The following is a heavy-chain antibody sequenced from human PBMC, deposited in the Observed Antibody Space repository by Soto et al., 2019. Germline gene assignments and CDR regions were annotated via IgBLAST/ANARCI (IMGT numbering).Heavy chain of an antibody. J-gene: IGHJ6*03. Sequence: PSETLSLTCAVYGGSFSGYYWSWIRQPPGKGLEWIGEINHSGSTNYNPSLKSRVTISVDTSKNQFSLKLSSVAAADTAVYYCARVRQQLVYYYYYMDVWGKGTTVTVSS. V-gene: IGHV4-34*01. D-gene: IGHD6-13*01. CDR1: GGSFSGYY. CDR2: INHSGST. CDR3: ARVRQQLVYYYYYMDV.